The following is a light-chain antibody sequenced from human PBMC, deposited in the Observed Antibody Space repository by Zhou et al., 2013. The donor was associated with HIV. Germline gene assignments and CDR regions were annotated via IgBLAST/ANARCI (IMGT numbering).Light chain of an antibody. CDR2: AAS. CDR3: QNYHRVPYI. CDR1: QDISSY. Sequence: DIQMTQSPSSLSASVGDRVTIACRASQDISSYLAWYQQRPGKVPKLLIYAASTLQSGVPSRFSGSGSGTDFTLTISSLQPEDVAFYYCQNYHRVPYIFGLGTKVEIK. J-gene: IGKJ2*01. V-gene: IGKV1-27*01.